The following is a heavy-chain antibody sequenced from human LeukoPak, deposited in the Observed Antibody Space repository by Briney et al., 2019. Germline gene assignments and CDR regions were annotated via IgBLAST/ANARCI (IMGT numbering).Heavy chain of an antibody. CDR3: AREVGNYYDGSGYYSP. J-gene: IGHJ5*02. Sequence: PGGSLRLSCAASGFTFSSYAMHWVRQAPGKGLEWVAVISYDGSNKYYADSVKGRFTISRDNSKNTLYLQMNSLRAEDTAVYYCAREVGNYYDGSGYYSPWGQGTLVTVSS. V-gene: IGHV3-30*04. D-gene: IGHD3-22*01. CDR1: GFTFSSYA. CDR2: ISYDGSNK.